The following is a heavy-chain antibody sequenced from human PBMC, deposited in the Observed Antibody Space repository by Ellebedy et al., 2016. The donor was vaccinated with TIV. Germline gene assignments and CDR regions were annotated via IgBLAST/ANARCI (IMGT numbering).Heavy chain of an antibody. CDR1: GFTFSSYG. D-gene: IGHD4-17*01. J-gene: IGHJ4*02. CDR2: ITGGGDNT. Sequence: GESLKISCAASGFTFSSYGMNWVRQAPGKGLEWVSTITGGGDNTYYADSVKGRFTISRDNSKNTLYLQMNSLRAADTAVYYCAKDLYGDYVVDYWGQGTLVTVSS. V-gene: IGHV3-23*01. CDR3: AKDLYGDYVVDY.